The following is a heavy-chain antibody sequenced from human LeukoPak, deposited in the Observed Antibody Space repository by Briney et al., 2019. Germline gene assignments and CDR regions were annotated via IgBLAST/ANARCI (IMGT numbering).Heavy chain of an antibody. V-gene: IGHV4-39*07. J-gene: IGHJ4*02. CDR3: ARDPGSYVFDY. CDR1: GFTFSSYA. CDR2: IYYSGST. D-gene: IGHD1-26*01. Sequence: SGGSLRLSCAASGFTFSSYAMSWVRQPPGKGLEWIGSIYYSGSTYYNPSLKSRVTISVDTSKNQFSLKLSSVTAADTAVYYCARDPGSYVFDYWGQGTLVTVSS.